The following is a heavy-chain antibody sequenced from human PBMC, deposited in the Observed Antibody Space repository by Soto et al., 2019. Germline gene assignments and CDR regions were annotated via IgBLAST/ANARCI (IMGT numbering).Heavy chain of an antibody. CDR1: GFTFSSYG. CDR2: ISYDGSNK. D-gene: IGHD3-10*01. V-gene: IGHV3-30*18. CDR3: AKDFGEPWGGNFYYFDY. Sequence: GGSLRLSCAASGFTFSSYGMHWVRQAPGKGLEWVAVISYDGSNKYYADSVKGRFTISRDNSKNTLYLQMNSLRAEDTAVYYCAKDFGEPWGGNFYYFDYWGQGTLVTVSS. J-gene: IGHJ4*02.